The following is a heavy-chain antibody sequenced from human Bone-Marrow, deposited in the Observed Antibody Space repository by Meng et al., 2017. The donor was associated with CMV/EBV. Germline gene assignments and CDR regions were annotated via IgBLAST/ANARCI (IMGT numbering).Heavy chain of an antibody. CDR3: ARHRTPGGGTRGFDY. D-gene: IGHD3-16*01. J-gene: IGHJ4*02. CDR1: GYIFTNYW. Sequence: GESLKISCKGSGYIFTNYWIGWVRQIPGKGLEWMGIIYPGDSDARYSPSFQGQVTISADKSISTAYLQWNSLKASDTAMYYCARHRTPGGGTRGFDYWGQGTLVTVSS. CDR2: IYPGDSDA. V-gene: IGHV5-51*01.